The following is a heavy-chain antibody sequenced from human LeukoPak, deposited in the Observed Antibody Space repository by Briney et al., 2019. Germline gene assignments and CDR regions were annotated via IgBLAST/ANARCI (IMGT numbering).Heavy chain of an antibody. Sequence: SETLSLTCTVSGASICSHYWSWIRQSPGKGLEWIGYISYSGITNYNPSLKSRVTISVDTSKNHFSLRLSSVTAADTAVYYCASRAHCSGGSCYGNWFDPWGQGTLVTVSS. CDR2: ISYSGIT. V-gene: IGHV4-59*11. CDR1: GASICSHY. D-gene: IGHD2-15*01. CDR3: ASRAHCSGGSCYGNWFDP. J-gene: IGHJ5*02.